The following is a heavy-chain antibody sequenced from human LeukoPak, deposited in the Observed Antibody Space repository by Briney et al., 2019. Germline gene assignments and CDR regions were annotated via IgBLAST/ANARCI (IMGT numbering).Heavy chain of an antibody. J-gene: IGHJ6*03. CDR2: MNPNSGNT. Sequence: GASVKVSRKASGYTFTSYDINWVRQATGQGLEWMGWMNPNSGNTGYAQKFRGRVTMTRNTSISTAYMELSSLGSEDTAVYYCARVGLQYYYYYYMDVWGKGTTVTVSS. V-gene: IGHV1-8*01. CDR1: GYTFTSYD. CDR3: ARVGLQYYYYYYMDV.